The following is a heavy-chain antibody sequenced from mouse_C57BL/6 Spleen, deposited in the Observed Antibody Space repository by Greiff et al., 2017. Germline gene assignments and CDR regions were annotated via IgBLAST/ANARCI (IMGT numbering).Heavy chain of an antibody. CDR2: IYPSDSET. Sequence: VQLQQPGAELVRPGSSVKLSCKASGYTFTSYWMDWVKQRPGQGLEWIGNIYPSDSETHYNQKFKDKATLTVDKSSSTAHMQLSSLTSEDSAVYYCARFPYYSSGPFDYWGQGTLVTVSA. D-gene: IGHD1-1*01. J-gene: IGHJ3*01. V-gene: IGHV1-61*01. CDR3: ARFPYYSSGPFDY. CDR1: GYTFTSYW.